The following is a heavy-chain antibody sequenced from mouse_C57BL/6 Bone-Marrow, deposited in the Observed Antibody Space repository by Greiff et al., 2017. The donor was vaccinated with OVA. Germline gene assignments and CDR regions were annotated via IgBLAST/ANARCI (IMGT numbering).Heavy chain of an antibody. CDR3: ARRSFAY. J-gene: IGHJ3*01. CDR1: GYTFTSYW. V-gene: IGHV1-72*01. Sequence: QVQLQQPGAELVKPGASVKLSCKASGYTFTSYWMHWVKQRPGRGLEWIGRIDPNSSGPKYNEKFKSKAKLTVDKPSSPAYMQLSSLSSEDAAVYYCARRSFAYWGQGTLVTVSA. CDR2: IDPNSSGP.